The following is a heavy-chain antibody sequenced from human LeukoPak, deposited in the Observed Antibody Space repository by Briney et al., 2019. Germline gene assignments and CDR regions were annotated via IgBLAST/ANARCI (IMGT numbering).Heavy chain of an antibody. V-gene: IGHV4-59*01. CDR2: IYYSGST. D-gene: IGHD1-20*01. J-gene: IGHJ6*02. CDR1: GGSISTYY. CDR3: VRENRNWTPGNYGMDV. Sequence: SETLSLTCTVSGGSISTYYWSWIRQPPGKGLEWIGYIYYSGSTNYNPSLKSRVTISVDTSKNQFSLKLSSVTAADTAVYYCVRENRNWTPGNYGMDVWGQGTTVTVSS.